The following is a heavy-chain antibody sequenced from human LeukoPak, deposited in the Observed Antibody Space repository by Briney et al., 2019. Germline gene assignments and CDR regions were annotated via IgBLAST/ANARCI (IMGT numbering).Heavy chain of an antibody. Sequence: GGSLRLSCAASGFTLSSYAMSWVRQGPGKGLEWVSAISVSGNTYHADSVKGRFTISRDSSKNTLHLQMNSLRGEDTAVYYCVRGARVSGTASDYWGQGTLVTVSS. CDR1: GFTLSSYA. CDR2: ISVSGNT. J-gene: IGHJ4*02. V-gene: IGHV3-23*01. CDR3: VRGARVSGTASDY. D-gene: IGHD3-10*01.